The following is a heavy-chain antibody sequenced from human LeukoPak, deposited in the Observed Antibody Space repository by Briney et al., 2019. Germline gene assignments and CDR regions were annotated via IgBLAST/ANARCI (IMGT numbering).Heavy chain of an antibody. Sequence: PGGSLRLSCAASGFTFSSYAMHWVRQAPGKGLEWVAVISYDGSNKYYADSVKGRFTISRDNSKNTLYLQMNSLRAEDTAVYYCAREGHYDSSGSYAFDIWGQGTMVTVSS. D-gene: IGHD3-22*01. CDR3: AREGHYDSSGSYAFDI. V-gene: IGHV3-30-3*01. CDR2: ISYDGSNK. J-gene: IGHJ3*02. CDR1: GFTFSSYA.